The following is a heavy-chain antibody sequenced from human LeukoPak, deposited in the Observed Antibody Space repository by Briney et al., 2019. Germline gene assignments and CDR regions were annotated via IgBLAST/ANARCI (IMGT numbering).Heavy chain of an antibody. CDR2: INAFNGYT. CDR3: ARNSLGYCSGGNCYDYYMDV. J-gene: IGHJ6*03. D-gene: IGHD2-15*01. V-gene: IGHV1-18*01. Sequence: GASVKVSCKASCYTFTSYGISWVRQAPGQGLEGMGWINAFNGYTNYAQKLQGRVTMTTDTSTSTAYMELRSLRSDDTAVYYCARNSLGYCSGGNCYDYYMDVWGKGTTVTVSS. CDR1: CYTFTSYG.